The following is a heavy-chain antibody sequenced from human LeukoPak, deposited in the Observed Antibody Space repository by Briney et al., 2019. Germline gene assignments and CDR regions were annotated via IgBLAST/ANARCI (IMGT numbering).Heavy chain of an antibody. J-gene: IGHJ3*02. Sequence: GGSLRLSCAASGFTVSSNYMSWVRQAPGKGLDWVSFIYSDGTTYYADSVKGRFTISRDNSKNTLYLQMNSLRAEDTAVYYCAGGLFSAFHIWGQGTMVTVSS. CDR3: AGGLFSAFHI. D-gene: IGHD3-3*02. CDR1: GFTVSSNY. V-gene: IGHV3-53*01. CDR2: IYSDGTT.